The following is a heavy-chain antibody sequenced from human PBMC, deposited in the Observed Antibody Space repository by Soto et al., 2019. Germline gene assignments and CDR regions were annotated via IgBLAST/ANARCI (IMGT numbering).Heavy chain of an antibody. CDR2: ISGSGGST. CDR3: ARTHGPFDY. Sequence: GGSLRLSCAASRFTFSSYAVSWVRQAPGKGLEWVSAISGSGGSTYYADSVEGRFTISRDNSKNTLYLQMNSLRAEDTAVYYCARTHGPFDYWGQGTLVTVSS. V-gene: IGHV3-23*01. CDR1: RFTFSSYA. J-gene: IGHJ4*02.